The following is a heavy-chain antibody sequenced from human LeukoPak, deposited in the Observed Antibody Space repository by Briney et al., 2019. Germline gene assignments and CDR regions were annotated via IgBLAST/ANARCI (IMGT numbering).Heavy chain of an antibody. CDR3: TSITYCSGGSCYWIDY. J-gene: IGHJ4*02. Sequence: GGSLRLSCAASGFTFSGSAMHWVRQASGKGLEWVGRIRSKANSYATAYAASVKGRFTISRDDSKNTAYLQMNSLKTEDTAVYYCTSITYCSGGSCYWIDYWGQGTLVTVSS. CDR1: GFTFSGSA. CDR2: IRSKANSYAT. V-gene: IGHV3-73*01. D-gene: IGHD2-15*01.